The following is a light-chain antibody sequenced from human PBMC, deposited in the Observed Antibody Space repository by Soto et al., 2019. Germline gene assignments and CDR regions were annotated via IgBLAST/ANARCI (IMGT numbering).Light chain of an antibody. CDR1: NSDVGSYNL. Sequence: QSVLTQPASVSGSPGQPITISCTGTNSDVGSYNLVSWYQQHPGKAPKLMIYEVSKRPSGFSNRFSGSKSGNTASLTISGLQAEDEAGYYCSSYAGSSTYVFGTGTKVTVL. CDR2: EVS. CDR3: SSYAGSSTYV. J-gene: IGLJ1*01. V-gene: IGLV2-23*02.